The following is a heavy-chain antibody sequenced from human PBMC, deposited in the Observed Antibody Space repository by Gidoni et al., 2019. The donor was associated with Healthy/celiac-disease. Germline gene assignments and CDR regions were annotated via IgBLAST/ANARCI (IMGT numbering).Heavy chain of an antibody. CDR1: GGTFSSYA. V-gene: IGHV1-69*04. D-gene: IGHD3-10*01. J-gene: IGHJ6*02. CDR2: IIPILGIA. CDR3: ARGGSGYYGSGSFGPYYYYYYGMDV. Sequence: QVQLVQSGAEVKKPGSSVKVSCTASGGTFSSYASRWVRQDHGQGLAWMGRIIPILGIANYAQRFQGRVTITADKSTSTAYMELSSLRSEDTAVYYCARGGSGYYGSGSFGPYYYYYYGMDVWGQGTTVTVSS.